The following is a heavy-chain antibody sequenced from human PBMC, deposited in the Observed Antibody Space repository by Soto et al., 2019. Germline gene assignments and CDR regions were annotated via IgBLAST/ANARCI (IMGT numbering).Heavy chain of an antibody. CDR1: GGSISSYY. CDR3: ARSIYRGFDP. J-gene: IGHJ5*02. CDR2: IYYSGST. Sequence: SETLSLTCTVSGGSISSYYWSWIRQPPGKGLEWIGYIYYSGSTNYNPSLKSRVTISVDTSKNQFPLKLSSVTAADTAVYYCARSIYRGFDPWGQGTQVTVSS. V-gene: IGHV4-59*01.